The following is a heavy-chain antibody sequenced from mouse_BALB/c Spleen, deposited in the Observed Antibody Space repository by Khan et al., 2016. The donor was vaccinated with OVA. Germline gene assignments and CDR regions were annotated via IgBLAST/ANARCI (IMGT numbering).Heavy chain of an antibody. J-gene: IGHJ3*01. CDR1: GYTFTSYW. Sequence: VQLQESGAELANPGASVKMSCKASGYTFTSYWMHWVKQRPGQGLEWIGYINPSTGYTEYNQKFKDKATLTTDKSSSTAYMQLSSLTSEDSAVSYCTRRGLFGIFVYWGQGTLVTVSA. CDR3: TRRGLFGIFVY. CDR2: INPSTGYT. V-gene: IGHV1-7*01. D-gene: IGHD1-1*02.